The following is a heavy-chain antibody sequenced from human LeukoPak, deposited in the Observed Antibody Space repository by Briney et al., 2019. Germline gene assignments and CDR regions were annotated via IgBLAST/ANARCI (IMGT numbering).Heavy chain of an antibody. D-gene: IGHD3-22*01. CDR3: AKDPRYYYDSSGLD. CDR2: IRYDGSNK. Sequence: GGSLRLSCAASGFTFSSYGMHWVRQAPGKGLEWVAFIRYDGSNKYYADSVKGRFTISRDNSENTLYLQMNSLRAEDTAVYYCAKDPRYYYDSSGLDWGQGTLVTVSS. V-gene: IGHV3-30*02. CDR1: GFTFSSYG. J-gene: IGHJ4*02.